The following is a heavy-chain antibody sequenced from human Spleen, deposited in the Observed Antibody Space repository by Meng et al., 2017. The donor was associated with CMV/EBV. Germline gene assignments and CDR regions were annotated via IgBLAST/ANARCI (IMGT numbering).Heavy chain of an antibody. CDR2: FYYSGST. CDR1: GGSISSSSYY. V-gene: IGHV4-39*07. D-gene: IGHD4-17*01. J-gene: IGHJ5*02. CDR3: ALTTVNWFDP. Sequence: GSLRLSCSVSGGSISSSSYYWAWIRQPPGEGLEWIGTFYYSGSTYSNPSLTSRVTISGDTSKNQFSLKLTSVTAADTAVYYCALTTVNWFDPWGHGTLVTVSS.